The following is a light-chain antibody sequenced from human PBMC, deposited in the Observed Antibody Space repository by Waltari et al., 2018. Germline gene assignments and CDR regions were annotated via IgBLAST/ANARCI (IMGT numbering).Light chain of an antibody. V-gene: IGKV4-1*01. Sequence: DIVMTQSPDSLAVSLGERATINCKSGQSVLYSSNNKSYLAWYQHKPGQPPKLLIYWASTRESGVPDRFSGSGSGTDFTLTISSLQAEDVAVYYCQQYYSTPWTFGQGTKVEI. J-gene: IGKJ1*01. CDR1: QSVLYSSNNKSY. CDR2: WAS. CDR3: QQYYSTPWT.